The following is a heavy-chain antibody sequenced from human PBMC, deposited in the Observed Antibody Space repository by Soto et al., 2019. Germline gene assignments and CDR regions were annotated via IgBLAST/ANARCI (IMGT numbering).Heavy chain of an antibody. Sequence: PGGSLRLSCAASGFTFSSYAMHWVRQAPGKGLEWVAVISYDVSNKYYADSVKGRFTISRDNSKNTLYLQMNSLRAEDTAVYYCAREGGCIAEAGTCYYGMDVWGQGTTVTVSS. D-gene: IGHD6-13*01. V-gene: IGHV3-30-3*01. CDR3: AREGGCIAEAGTCYYGMDV. J-gene: IGHJ6*02. CDR1: GFTFSSYA. CDR2: ISYDVSNK.